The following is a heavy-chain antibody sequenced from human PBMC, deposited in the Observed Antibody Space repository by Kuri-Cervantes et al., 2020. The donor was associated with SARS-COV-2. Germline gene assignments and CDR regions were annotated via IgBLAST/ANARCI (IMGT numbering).Heavy chain of an antibody. CDR1: GGSISSSSYY. CDR2: IYYSGST. CDR3: AREYSGSYYVLGLTEYFQH. J-gene: IGHJ1*01. V-gene: IGHV4-39*07. D-gene: IGHD1-26*01. Sequence: ESLKISCTVSGGSISSSSYYWGWIRQPPGKGLEWIGSIYYSGSTYYNPPLKSRVTISVDTSKNQFSLKLSSVTAADTAVYYCAREYSGSYYVLGLTEYFQHWGQGTLVTVSS.